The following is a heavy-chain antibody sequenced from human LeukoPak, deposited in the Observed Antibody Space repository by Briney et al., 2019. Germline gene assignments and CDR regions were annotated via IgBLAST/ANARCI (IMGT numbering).Heavy chain of an antibody. CDR2: IYYSGST. CDR3: ARILRVTMVRGVTYNWFDP. J-gene: IGHJ5*02. CDR1: GGSISSGGYY. Sequence: PSQTLSLTCTVSGGSISSGGYYWSWIRQHPGKGLEWIGYIYYSGSTYYNPSLKSRVTISVDTSKNQFSLKLSSVTAAGTAVYYCARILRVTMVRGVTYNWFDPWGQGTLVTVSS. V-gene: IGHV4-31*03. D-gene: IGHD3-10*01.